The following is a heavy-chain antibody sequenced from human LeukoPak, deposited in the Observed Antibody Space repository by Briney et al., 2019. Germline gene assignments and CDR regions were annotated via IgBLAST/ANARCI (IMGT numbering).Heavy chain of an antibody. D-gene: IGHD3-16*02. CDR1: GFTFDDSV. CDR2: INWNGGST. V-gene: IGHV3-20*04. CDR3: ARDWFTRLGELSPDRAFDY. Sequence: GGSLRLSCAASGFTFDDSVMSWVRQAPGKGLEWVSGINWNGGSTGYADSVKGRFTISRDNAKDSLYLQMNSLRAEDTAFYYCARDWFTRLGELSPDRAFDYWGQGTLVTVSS. J-gene: IGHJ4*02.